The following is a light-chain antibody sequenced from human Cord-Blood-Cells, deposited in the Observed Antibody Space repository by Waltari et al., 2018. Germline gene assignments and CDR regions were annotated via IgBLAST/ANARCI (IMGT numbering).Light chain of an antibody. CDR2: RNN. J-gene: IGLJ3*02. V-gene: IGLV1-47*01. Sequence: QSVLTPPPSASGTPGQRVTISCSGSSSNIGSNSVSWYQQLPGTAPKLLIYRNNQRPSGVPDRFSGSKSGTSASLAISGLRSEDEADYYCAAWDDSLSGPVFGGGTKLTVL. CDR3: AAWDDSLSGPV. CDR1: SSNIGSNS.